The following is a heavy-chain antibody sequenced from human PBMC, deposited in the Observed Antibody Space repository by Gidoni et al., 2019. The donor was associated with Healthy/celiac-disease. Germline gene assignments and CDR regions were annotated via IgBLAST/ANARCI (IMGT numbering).Heavy chain of an antibody. CDR1: GFTFSDYY. CDR3: ARGGDGDSTLDYYYYGMDV. J-gene: IGHJ6*02. CDR2: NISSSSYT. Sequence: QVQLVESGGGLVKPGGSLRLSCAASGFTFSDYYMSWIRQAPGKGLGWFASNISSSSYTTYSDSVKSRFTIFRDNATNSLHLQLISLLAEDTAVYYCARGGDGDSTLDYYYYGMDVWGQGTTVTVSS. D-gene: IGHD4-17*01. V-gene: IGHV3-11*05.